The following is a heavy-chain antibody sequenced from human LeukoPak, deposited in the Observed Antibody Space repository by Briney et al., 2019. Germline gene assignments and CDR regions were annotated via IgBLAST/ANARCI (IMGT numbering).Heavy chain of an antibody. Sequence: GGSLRLSCAASGFTFSTYGMSWVRQAPGKGLEWVSAISGSGGSTYYADSVKGRFTISRDNSKNTLYLQMNSLRAEDTAVYYCAKARVSTTIFGVVITDYWGQGTLVTVSS. D-gene: IGHD3-3*01. CDR1: GFTFSTYG. CDR2: ISGSGGST. CDR3: AKARVSTTIFGVVITDY. V-gene: IGHV3-23*01. J-gene: IGHJ4*02.